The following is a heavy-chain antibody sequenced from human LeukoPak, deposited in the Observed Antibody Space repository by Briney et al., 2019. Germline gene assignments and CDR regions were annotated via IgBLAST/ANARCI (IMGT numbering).Heavy chain of an antibody. CDR3: ARDGGYDRPGIDY. V-gene: IGHV4-59*01. CDR1: RGSISSYY. D-gene: IGHD5-12*01. Sequence: SETLSLTCTVSRGSISSYYWSWIRQSPGKGLEWIGYVSDRGGTNYNPSLKSRVTISVDTSKNQFSLKLRSVTAADTAVYHCARDGGYDRPGIDYWGQGTLVTVSS. J-gene: IGHJ4*02. CDR2: VSDRGGT.